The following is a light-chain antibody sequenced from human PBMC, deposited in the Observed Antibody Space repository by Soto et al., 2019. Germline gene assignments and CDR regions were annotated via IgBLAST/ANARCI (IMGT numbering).Light chain of an antibody. J-gene: IGKJ3*01. V-gene: IGKV1-27*01. Sequence: DIQMTQSPSSLSASVGDRVTITCRASQGISNYLAWYQQKPGKVPKVLIFSASTLQSGVPSRFSGSGSGTYFTLTISSLQPEDVATYYCQKFNSAPSTLGPGTKVDI. CDR1: QGISNY. CDR2: SAS. CDR3: QKFNSAPST.